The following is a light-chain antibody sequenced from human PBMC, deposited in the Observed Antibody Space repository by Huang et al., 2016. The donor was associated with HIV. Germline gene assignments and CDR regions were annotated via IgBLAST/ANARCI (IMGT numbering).Light chain of an antibody. CDR3: QQYNDWPPYT. CDR1: QSVSRD. V-gene: IGKV3-15*01. J-gene: IGKJ2*01. Sequence: EVLMTQSPDTLSVSPGERATLSCRASQSVSRDLVWYQQQPGQAPRLLSFGASTRAPGVPARFSGSGSGTEFTLTISSLQSEDFAVYYCQQYNDWPPYTFGQGTKLEFK. CDR2: GAS.